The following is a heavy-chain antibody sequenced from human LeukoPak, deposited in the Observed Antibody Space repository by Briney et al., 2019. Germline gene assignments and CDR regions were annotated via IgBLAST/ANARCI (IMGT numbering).Heavy chain of an antibody. V-gene: IGHV1-18*01. Sequence: ASVKVSCKASGYPFTTYGISWVRQAPGQGLERMGWISTYNGDTNYAQKFQGRVTMTTDTSTSTAYIELRSLTSDDTAAYYCAREWWGYDVLTGDNWFDPWGQGTLVTVSS. D-gene: IGHD3-9*01. CDR1: GYPFTTYG. CDR2: ISTYNGDT. CDR3: AREWWGYDVLTGDNWFDP. J-gene: IGHJ5*02.